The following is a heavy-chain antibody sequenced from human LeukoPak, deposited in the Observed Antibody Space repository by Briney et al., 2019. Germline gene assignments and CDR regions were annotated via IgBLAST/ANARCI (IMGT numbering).Heavy chain of an antibody. J-gene: IGHJ3*02. Sequence: GASVKVSCKASGYSFTSYYIHWVRQAPGQGLEWLGIINCSGGSTSYAQKFQGRVTMTRDTSTRTVYMELSSLRSGDTAVYYCARCYGNFDVALDIWSQGTMVTVSS. V-gene: IGHV1-46*01. CDR2: INCSGGST. D-gene: IGHD3-9*01. CDR3: ARCYGNFDVALDI. CDR1: GYSFTSYY.